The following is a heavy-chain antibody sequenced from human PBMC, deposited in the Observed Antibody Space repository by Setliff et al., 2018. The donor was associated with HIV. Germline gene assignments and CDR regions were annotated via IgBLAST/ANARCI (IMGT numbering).Heavy chain of an antibody. V-gene: IGHV1-69*10. D-gene: IGHD6-13*01. CDR2: IIPSLGIA. CDR1: GGTFSSYA. Sequence: SVKVSCKASGGTFSSYAIKWVRQAPGQGLECMGEIIPSLGIASYAQKFEGRVTITADKSTSTAYMELRGLTSDDTAVYYCVRDERRVAAGSFHYFDYWGQGTLVTVSS. J-gene: IGHJ4*02. CDR3: VRDERRVAAGSFHYFDY.